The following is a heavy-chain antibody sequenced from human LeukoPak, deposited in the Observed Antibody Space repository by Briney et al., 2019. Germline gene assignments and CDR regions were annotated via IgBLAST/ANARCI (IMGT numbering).Heavy chain of an antibody. CDR3: ARDSSLRITMVRELLYYYYMDV. Sequence: GASVKVSCKASGGTFSSYAISWVRQAPGQGLDWMGGIIPIFGTANYAQKFQGRVTITADKSTSTAYMELSSLRSEDTAVYYCARDSSLRITMVRELLYYYYMDVWGKGTTVTVSS. CDR2: IIPIFGTA. J-gene: IGHJ6*03. D-gene: IGHD3-10*01. V-gene: IGHV1-69*06. CDR1: GGTFSSYA.